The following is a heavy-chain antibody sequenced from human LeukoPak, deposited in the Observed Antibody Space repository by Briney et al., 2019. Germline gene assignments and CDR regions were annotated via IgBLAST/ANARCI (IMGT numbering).Heavy chain of an antibody. CDR3: ARGHYEMGV. CDR1: GFTFSEYF. Sequence: GSLRPSCAASGFTFSEYFQTWIRQAPGEGLEWVSHIAHSGNGMWYADAVKGRFTISRDNAKTLLFLQMDSLRAEDTAVYYCARGHYEMGVWGQGTTVIVSS. V-gene: IGHV3-11*01. CDR2: IAHSGNGM. J-gene: IGHJ6*02.